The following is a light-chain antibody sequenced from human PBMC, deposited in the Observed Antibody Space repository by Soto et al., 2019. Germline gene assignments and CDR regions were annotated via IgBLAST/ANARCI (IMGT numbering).Light chain of an antibody. V-gene: IGKV3-20*01. CDR3: QQYGSPGT. J-gene: IGKJ1*01. CDR2: GAS. Sequence: IVLTQSPGTLSLSPGESATLSCRASQRFXNNYLAWYQQKPGQAPRLPNYGASNRATGIPDMFSGSGYGTDFTITISRLELEDVEVYYCQQYGSPGTFGQGTKVEI. CDR1: QRFXNNY.